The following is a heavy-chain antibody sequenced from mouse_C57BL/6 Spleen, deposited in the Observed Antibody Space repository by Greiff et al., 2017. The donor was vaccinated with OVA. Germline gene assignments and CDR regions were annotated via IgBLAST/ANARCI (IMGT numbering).Heavy chain of an antibody. V-gene: IGHV5-16*01. CDR3: ARYGSSYSSYWYFDV. D-gene: IGHD1-1*01. Sequence: EVKLVESEGGLVQPGSSMKLSCTASGFTFSDYYMAWVRQVPEKGLEWVANINYDGSSTYYLDSLKSRFIISRDNAKNILYLQMSSLKSEDTATYYCARYGSSYSSYWYFDVWGTGTTVTVSS. J-gene: IGHJ1*03. CDR2: INYDGSST. CDR1: GFTFSDYY.